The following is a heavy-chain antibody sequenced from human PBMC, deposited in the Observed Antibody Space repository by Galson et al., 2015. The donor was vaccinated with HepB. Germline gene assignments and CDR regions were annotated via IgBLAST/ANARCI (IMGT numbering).Heavy chain of an antibody. CDR3: ARGPDGYNRASAFDI. Sequence: SLRLSCAASGFTFSSYAMHWVRQAPGKGLEWVAVISYDGSNKYYADSVRGRFTISRDNSKNTLYLQMNSLRAEDTAVYYCARGPDGYNRASAFDIWGQGTMVTVSS. J-gene: IGHJ3*02. V-gene: IGHV3-30-3*01. CDR2: ISYDGSNK. D-gene: IGHD5-24*01. CDR1: GFTFSSYA.